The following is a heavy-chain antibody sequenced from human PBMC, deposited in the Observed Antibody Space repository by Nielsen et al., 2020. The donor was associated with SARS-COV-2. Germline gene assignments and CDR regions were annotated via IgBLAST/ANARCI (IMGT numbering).Heavy chain of an antibody. CDR2: IYYSGST. CDR3: ARRYYYGSGSYYPGDV. D-gene: IGHD3-10*01. CDR1: GGSISSYY. J-gene: IGHJ6*04. V-gene: IGHV4-59*01. Sequence: LSCTVSGGSISSYYWSWIRQPPGKGLEWIGYIYYSGSTNYNPSLKSRVTISVDTSKNQFSLKLSSVTAADTAVYYCARRYYYGSGSYYPGDVWGKGTTVTVSS.